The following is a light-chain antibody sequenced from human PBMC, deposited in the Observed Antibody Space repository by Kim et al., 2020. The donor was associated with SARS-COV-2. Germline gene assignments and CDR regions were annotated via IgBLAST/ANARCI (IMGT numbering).Light chain of an antibody. J-gene: IGLJ3*02. Sequence: ALGQTVRITGQGDSLRSYYASWYQQKPGQAPVLVTYGKNNRPSGIPDRFSGSSSGNTASLTITGAQAEDEADYYCNSRDSSGNHLVFGGGTQLTVL. CDR3: NSRDSSGNHLV. V-gene: IGLV3-19*01. CDR1: SLRSYY. CDR2: GKN.